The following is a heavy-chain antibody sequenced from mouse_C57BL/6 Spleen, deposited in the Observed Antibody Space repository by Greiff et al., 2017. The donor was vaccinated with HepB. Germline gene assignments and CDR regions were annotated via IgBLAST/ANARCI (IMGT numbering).Heavy chain of an antibody. CDR1: GYTFTSYW. Sequence: VQLQQPGAELVKPGASVKLSCKASGYTFTSYWMQWVKQRPGQGLEWIGEIDPSDSYTNYNQKFKGKATLTVDPSSSTAYMQLSSLTSEDSAVYYCARSENYYGSSDWYFDVWGTGTTVTVSS. D-gene: IGHD1-1*01. V-gene: IGHV1-50*01. CDR3: ARSENYYGSSDWYFDV. J-gene: IGHJ1*03. CDR2: IDPSDSYT.